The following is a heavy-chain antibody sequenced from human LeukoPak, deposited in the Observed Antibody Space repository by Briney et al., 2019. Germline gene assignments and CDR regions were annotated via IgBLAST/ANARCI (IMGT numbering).Heavy chain of an antibody. CDR2: ITTSSSYI. Sequence: SGGSLRLSCAASGFTFSTYNMNWVRQAPGKGLEWVSSITTSSSYINYADSVKGRFTISRDNAKNSMYLQMNSLRAEDTAVYYCAREDTYDYVWGSPHPFDYWGQGTLVTVSS. CDR1: GFTFSTYN. CDR3: AREDTYDYVWGSPHPFDY. V-gene: IGHV3-21*04. J-gene: IGHJ4*02. D-gene: IGHD3-16*01.